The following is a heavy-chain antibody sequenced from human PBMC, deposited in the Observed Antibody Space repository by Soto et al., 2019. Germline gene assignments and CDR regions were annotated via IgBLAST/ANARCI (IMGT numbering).Heavy chain of an antibody. Sequence: EVQLLESGGGLVQPGGSLRLSCAASGFTFSSYAMSWVRQAPGKGLEWVSAISGSGGSTYYADSVKGRFTISRDXXXXXXXXXXXSLRAEDTAVYYCAKDEGLSRNWFDPWGQGTLVTVSS. V-gene: IGHV3-23*01. CDR1: GFTFSSYA. J-gene: IGHJ5*02. CDR3: AKDEGLSRNWFDP. CDR2: ISGSGGST.